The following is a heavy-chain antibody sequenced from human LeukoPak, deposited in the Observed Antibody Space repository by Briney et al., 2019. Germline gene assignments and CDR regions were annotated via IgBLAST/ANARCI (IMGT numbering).Heavy chain of an antibody. CDR1: GGSFSGYY. CDR3: ATSVTIFWDFDY. V-gene: IGHV4-34*01. D-gene: IGHD3-9*01. J-gene: IGHJ4*02. CDR2: INHSGST. Sequence: KPSETLSLTCAVYGGSFSGYYWSWIRQPPGKGLEWIGEINHSGSTNYNPSLKSRVTISVDTSKNLFSLKLSSVTAADTAVYYCATSVTIFWDFDYWGQGTLVTVSS.